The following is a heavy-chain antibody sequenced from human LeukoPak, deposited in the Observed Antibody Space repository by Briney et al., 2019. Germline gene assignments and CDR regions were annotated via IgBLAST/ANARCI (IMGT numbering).Heavy chain of an antibody. Sequence: GGSLRLSCTASGFIFSRYGMHWVCQAPGTGLEWVALIRFDGSNRYYADSVKGRFSISRDNGKNTLYLQMHSLRAEDTSVYYCARDLGSHFDFWGQGTLVTVSS. CDR1: GFIFSRYG. V-gene: IGHV3-30*02. J-gene: IGHJ4*02. CDR2: IRFDGSNR. CDR3: ARDLGSHFDF. D-gene: IGHD2-15*01.